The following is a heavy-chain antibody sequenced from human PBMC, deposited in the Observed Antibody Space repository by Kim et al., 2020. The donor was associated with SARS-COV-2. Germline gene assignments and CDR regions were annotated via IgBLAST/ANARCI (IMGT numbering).Heavy chain of an antibody. J-gene: IGHJ6*02. CDR3: ARDYRLRGPYYYYGMDV. CDR2: ISSSSSTI. Sequence: GGSLRLSCAASGFTFSSYSMNWVRQAPGKGLEWVSYISSSSSTIYYADSVKGRFTISRDNAKNSLYLQMNSLRDEDTAVYYCARDYRLRGPYYYYGMDVWGQGTTVTVSS. D-gene: IGHD3-10*01. V-gene: IGHV3-48*02. CDR1: GFTFSSYS.